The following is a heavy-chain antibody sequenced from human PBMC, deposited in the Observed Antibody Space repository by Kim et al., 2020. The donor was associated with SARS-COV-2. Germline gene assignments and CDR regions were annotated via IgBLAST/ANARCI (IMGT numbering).Heavy chain of an antibody. CDR1: GFTFSSYE. V-gene: IGHV3-48*03. D-gene: IGHD5-18*01. CDR2: ISSSGSTI. Sequence: GGSLRLSCAASGFTFSSYEMNWVRQAPGKGLEWVSYISSSGSTIYYADSVKGRFTISRDNAKNSLYLQMNSLRAEDTAVYYCARSMWIQLWSRGRVGFDPWGQGTLVTVSS. CDR3: ARSMWIQLWSRGRVGFDP. J-gene: IGHJ5*02.